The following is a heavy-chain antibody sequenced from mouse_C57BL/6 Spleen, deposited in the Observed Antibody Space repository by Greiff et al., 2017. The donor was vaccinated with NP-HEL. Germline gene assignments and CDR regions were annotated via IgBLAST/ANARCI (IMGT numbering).Heavy chain of an antibody. CDR2: IRLKSDNYAT. V-gene: IGHV6-3*01. CDR1: GFTFSNYW. J-gene: IGHJ1*03. D-gene: IGHD1-1*01. CDR3: TKGVFITTVVDNWYFDV. Sequence: DVKLQESGGGLVQPGGSMKLSCVASGFTFSNYWMNWVRQSPEKGLEWVAQIRLKSDNYATHYAESVKGRFTISRDDSKSSVYLQMNNLRAEDTGMYYCTKGVFITTVVDNWYFDVWGTGTTVTVSS.